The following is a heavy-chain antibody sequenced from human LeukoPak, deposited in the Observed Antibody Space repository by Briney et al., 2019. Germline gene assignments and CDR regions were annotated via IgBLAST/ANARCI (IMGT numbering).Heavy chain of an antibody. D-gene: IGHD3-22*01. Sequence: GGSLRLSCAASGFTFSSYGMHWVRQAPGKGLEWVAFIRYDGSNKYYADSVKGRFTISRDNSKNTLYLQMNSLRAEDTAVYYCAKDDSSFPKYYYYYMDVWGKGTTVTISS. CDR1: GFTFSSYG. CDR3: AKDDSSFPKYYYYYMDV. CDR2: IRYDGSNK. J-gene: IGHJ6*03. V-gene: IGHV3-30*02.